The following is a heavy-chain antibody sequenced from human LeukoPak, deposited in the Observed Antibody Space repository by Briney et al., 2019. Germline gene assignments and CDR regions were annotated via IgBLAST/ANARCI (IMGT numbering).Heavy chain of an antibody. J-gene: IGHJ4*02. Sequence: RASVKVSCKASGGTFSSYAISWVRQAPGQGLEWIGGIIPIFGTANYAQKFQGRVTITADESTSTAYMELSSLRSEDTAVYYCARGRDERTVTTLPDYWGQGTLVTVSS. CDR1: GGTFSSYA. D-gene: IGHD4-17*01. V-gene: IGHV1-69*13. CDR2: IIPIFGTA. CDR3: ARGRDERTVTTLPDY.